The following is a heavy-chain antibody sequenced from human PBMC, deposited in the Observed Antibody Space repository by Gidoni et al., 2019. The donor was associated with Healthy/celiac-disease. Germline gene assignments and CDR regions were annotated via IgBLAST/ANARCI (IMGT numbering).Heavy chain of an antibody. Sequence: QVQLQESGPGLVKPSETLSLTCTVSGGSISSYYWSWIRQPPGKGLEWIGYIYYSGSTNYNPSLKSRVTISVDTSKNQFSLKLSSVTAADTAVYYCARGTPGYYVDTAMVFDYWGQGTLVTVSS. CDR3: ARGTPGYYVDTAMVFDY. J-gene: IGHJ4*02. CDR2: IYYSGST. CDR1: GGSISSYY. D-gene: IGHD5-18*01. V-gene: IGHV4-59*01.